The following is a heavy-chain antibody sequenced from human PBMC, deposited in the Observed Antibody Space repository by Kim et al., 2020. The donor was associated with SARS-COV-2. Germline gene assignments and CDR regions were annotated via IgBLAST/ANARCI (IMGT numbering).Heavy chain of an antibody. J-gene: IGHJ3*02. CDR3: ARTSEGRDPFDYCGGDCLIGRGAFDI. Sequence: ASVKVSCKASGYTFTSYGISWVRQAPGQGLEWMGWISAYNGNTNYTQKLQGRVTMTTDTSTSTAYMELRSLRSDDTAVYYCARTSEGRDPFDYCGGDCLIGRGAFDIWGQGTMVTVSS. CDR2: ISAYNGNT. CDR1: GYTFTSYG. D-gene: IGHD2-21*02. V-gene: IGHV1-18*04.